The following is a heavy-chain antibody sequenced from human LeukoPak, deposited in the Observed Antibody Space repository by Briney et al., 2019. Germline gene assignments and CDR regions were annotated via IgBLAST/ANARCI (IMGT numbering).Heavy chain of an antibody. Sequence: PGGSLRLSCTASEFTVSRNYMLWVRQAPGKGLEWVSLIFSNGDTHYADSVKGRFTISRDTSKNTLSLQMKSLRVEDTAMYYCTRDQMNYWGQGTLVTVSS. J-gene: IGHJ4*02. D-gene: IGHD5-24*01. CDR2: IFSNGDT. CDR3: TRDQMNY. CDR1: EFTVSRNY. V-gene: IGHV3-53*01.